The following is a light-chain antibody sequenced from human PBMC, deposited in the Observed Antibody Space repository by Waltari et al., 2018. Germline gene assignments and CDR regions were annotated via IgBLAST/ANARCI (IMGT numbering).Light chain of an antibody. J-gene: IGKJ3*01. CDR2: AAS. CDR3: QHYGRSVT. V-gene: IGKV3-20*01. Sequence: DIVLTPSPGTLSVSPGERATLSSRASQGVGGNYVAWYQQKPGQAPRLLIYAASTRATGIPDRFSAAGSGTDFTLTISRLEPEDFAVYHCQHYGRSVTFGPGTKVNI. CDR1: QGVGGNY.